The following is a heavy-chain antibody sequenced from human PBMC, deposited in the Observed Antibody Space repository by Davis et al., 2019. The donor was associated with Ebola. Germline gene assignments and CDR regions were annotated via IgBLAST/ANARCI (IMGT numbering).Heavy chain of an antibody. V-gene: IGHV4-34*01. Sequence: MPSETLSLTCAVYGGSFSGYYWSWIRQPPGKGLEWIGEINHSGSTNYNPSLKSRVTISVDTSMNHFSLKLTSVTAADTAVYYCARQWLVKEGYFDYWGQGTLVTVSS. CDR2: INHSGST. CDR1: GGSFSGYY. D-gene: IGHD6-19*01. CDR3: ARQWLVKEGYFDY. J-gene: IGHJ4*02.